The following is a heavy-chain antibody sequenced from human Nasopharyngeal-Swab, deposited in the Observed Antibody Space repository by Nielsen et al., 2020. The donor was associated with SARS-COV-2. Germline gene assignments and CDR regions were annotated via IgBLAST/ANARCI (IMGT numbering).Heavy chain of an antibody. Sequence: ASVKVSCKASGYTFINYGLSWVRQAPGQGLEWMGWISAYNGNTNYAQKLQGRVTMTTDTSTSTAYMELRSLRSDDTAVYYCARDVTTVTTPYFDYWGQGTLVTVSS. J-gene: IGHJ4*02. CDR3: ARDVTTVTTPYFDY. V-gene: IGHV1-18*01. D-gene: IGHD4-17*01. CDR2: ISAYNGNT. CDR1: GYTFINYG.